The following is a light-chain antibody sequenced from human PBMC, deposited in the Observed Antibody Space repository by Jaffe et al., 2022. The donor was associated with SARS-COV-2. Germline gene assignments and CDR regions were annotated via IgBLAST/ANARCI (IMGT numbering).Light chain of an antibody. V-gene: IGKV3-15*01. CDR1: QSVSTN. CDR2: DAF. CDR3: QQYGNWPPYT. J-gene: IGKJ2*01. Sequence: EVLMTQSPATLSVSPGERATLSCRASQSVSTNLAWYQQKPGQAPRLLIYDAFSRAAGIPDRFSGSGSGTEFTLTISSLQSEDFAIYFCQQYGNWPPYTFGQGTKLEIK.